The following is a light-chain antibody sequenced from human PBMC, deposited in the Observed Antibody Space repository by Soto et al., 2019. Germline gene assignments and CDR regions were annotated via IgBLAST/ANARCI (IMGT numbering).Light chain of an antibody. CDR3: QQRSVWPT. V-gene: IGKV3-11*01. Sequence: IVLTQSPATLALSPVGRATLSCRASQSVSSYLAWYQQKGGQAPRLLIYDASSRAPGIPARFSGSGSGTDFTLTISSLEPEDFAVYYCQQRSVWPTFGGGTKVDIK. CDR2: DAS. J-gene: IGKJ4*01. CDR1: QSVSSY.